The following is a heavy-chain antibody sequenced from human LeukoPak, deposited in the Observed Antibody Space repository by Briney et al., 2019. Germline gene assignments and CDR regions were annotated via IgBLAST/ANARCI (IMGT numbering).Heavy chain of an antibody. CDR2: INHSGST. Sequence: SETLSLTCAVYGGSFCGYYWSWIRQPPGKGLEWIGEINHSGSTNYNPSLKSRVTISVDTSKNQFSLKLSSVTAADTAVYYCASYRGAFFQHWGQGTLVTVSS. D-gene: IGHD4-23*01. CDR1: GGSFCGYY. CDR3: ASYRGAFFQH. V-gene: IGHV4-34*01. J-gene: IGHJ1*01.